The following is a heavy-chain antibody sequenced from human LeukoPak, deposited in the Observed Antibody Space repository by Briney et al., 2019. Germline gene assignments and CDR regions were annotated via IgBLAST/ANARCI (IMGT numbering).Heavy chain of an antibody. J-gene: IGHJ4*02. Sequence: GGSLRLSCAASGFTFSSYAMNWVHQAPGKGLEWVSASSGSDGNTYYADSVKGRFTISRDNSKNTLYLQMNSLRAEDTAVYYCAKGRLGELSLGFYWGQGTLVTVSS. D-gene: IGHD3-16*02. CDR3: AKGRLGELSLGFY. CDR2: SSGSDGNT. V-gene: IGHV3-23*01. CDR1: GFTFSSYA.